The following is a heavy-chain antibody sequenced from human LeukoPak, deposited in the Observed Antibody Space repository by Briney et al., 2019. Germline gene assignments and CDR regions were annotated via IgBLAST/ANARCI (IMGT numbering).Heavy chain of an antibody. Sequence: RASVKVSCKASGYTFTSYGFSWVRQAPGQGLEWMGWISAYNGNTNYAQKLQGRVTMTTDTSTSTAYMELRSLRSDDTAVYYCARGAFIAARQSRHYYYYYYMDVWGKGTTVTVSS. V-gene: IGHV1-18*01. J-gene: IGHJ6*03. CDR2: ISAYNGNT. D-gene: IGHD6-6*01. CDR3: ARGAFIAARQSRHYYYYYYMDV. CDR1: GYTFTSYG.